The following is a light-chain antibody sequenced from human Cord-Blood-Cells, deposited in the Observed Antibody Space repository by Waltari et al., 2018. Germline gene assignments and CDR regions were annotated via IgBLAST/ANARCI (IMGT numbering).Light chain of an antibody. CDR3: QQSYSTPVT. V-gene: IGKV1-39*01. CDR1: QSISSY. CDR2: AAS. Sequence: EIQLPQSPSSLSASVGDRVTITCRASQSISSYLNWYPQKPGKAPKLLIYAASSLQSGVPSRFSGSGSGTDFTLTISSLQPEDFATYYCQQSYSTPVTFGPGTKVDIK. J-gene: IGKJ3*01.